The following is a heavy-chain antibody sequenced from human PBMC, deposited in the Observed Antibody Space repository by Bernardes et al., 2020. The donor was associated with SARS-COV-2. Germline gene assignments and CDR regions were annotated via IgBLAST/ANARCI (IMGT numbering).Heavy chain of an antibody. CDR2: ISYAGSNK. CDR1: GFTFSSYG. Sequence: GGSLRLSCAVSGFTFSSYGMHWVRQAPGKGLEWVAVISYAGSNKYYADAVKGRFTISRDNSNNTLYLQMNSLRAEDTAVYYCAKDQLVLRYFEWLLNPFDYWGQGTLVTVSS. V-gene: IGHV3-30*18. CDR3: AKDQLVLRYFEWLLNPFDY. J-gene: IGHJ4*02. D-gene: IGHD3-9*01.